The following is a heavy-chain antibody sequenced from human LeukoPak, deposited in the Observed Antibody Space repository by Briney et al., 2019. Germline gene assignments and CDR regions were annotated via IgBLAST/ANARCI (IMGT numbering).Heavy chain of an antibody. D-gene: IGHD1-26*01. Sequence: ASVKVSCKASGYTFTGYYMHLVRQAPGQGLEWMGWVNPNSGGTNNAQKFQGRVTMTRDTSISTAYMELSRLRSDDTAVYYCARVGYSGSYALFEYFQHWGQGTLVTVSS. CDR1: GYTFTGYY. CDR3: ARVGYSGSYALFEYFQH. V-gene: IGHV1-2*02. CDR2: VNPNSGGT. J-gene: IGHJ1*01.